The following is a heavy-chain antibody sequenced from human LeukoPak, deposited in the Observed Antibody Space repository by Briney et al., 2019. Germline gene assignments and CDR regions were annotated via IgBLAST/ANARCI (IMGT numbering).Heavy chain of an antibody. V-gene: IGHV1-18*01. CDR1: GYTFTSYG. Sequence: ASVKVSCKASGYTFTSYGISWVRQAPGQGLEWMGWISAYDGDTNYAQNLQGRVTMTIDTYTNTDYMELRSLRSDDTAVYYCARDFPGIAMAGTFDYWGQGTLVTVSS. CDR2: ISAYDGDT. CDR3: ARDFPGIAMAGTFDY. D-gene: IGHD6-19*01. J-gene: IGHJ4*02.